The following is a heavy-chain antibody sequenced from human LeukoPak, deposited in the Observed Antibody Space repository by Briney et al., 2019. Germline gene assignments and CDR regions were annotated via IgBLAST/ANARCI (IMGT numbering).Heavy chain of an antibody. D-gene: IGHD4/OR15-4a*01. CDR1: GGSISSGGYY. J-gene: IGHJ6*03. Sequence: PSETLSLTCTVSGGSISSGGYYWSWIRQPPGKGLEWIGEINHSGSTNYNPSLKSRVTISVDTSKNQFSLKLSSVTAADTAVYYCARVRVPRIYYYYYMDVWGKGTTVTVSS. CDR3: ARVRVPRIYYYYYMDV. CDR2: INHSGST. V-gene: IGHV4-39*07.